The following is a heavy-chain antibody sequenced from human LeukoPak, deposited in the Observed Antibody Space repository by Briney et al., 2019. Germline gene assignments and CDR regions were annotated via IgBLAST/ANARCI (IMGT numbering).Heavy chain of an antibody. CDR3: ASLRGYSYGYLVTRAFDI. J-gene: IGHJ3*02. V-gene: IGHV4-34*01. D-gene: IGHD5-18*01. CDR1: GGSFSCYY. Sequence: PSETLSLTCAVYGGSFSCYYWSWIRQPPGKGLEWIGEINHSGSTNYNPSLKSRVTISVDTSKNQFSLKLSSVTAADTAVYYCASLRGYSYGYLVTRAFDIWGQGTMVTVSS. CDR2: INHSGST.